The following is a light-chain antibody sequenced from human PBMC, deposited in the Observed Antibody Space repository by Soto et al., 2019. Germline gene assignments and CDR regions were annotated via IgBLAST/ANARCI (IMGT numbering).Light chain of an antibody. V-gene: IGKV1-9*01. CDR1: QGTSSY. CDR2: AAS. J-gene: IGKJ4*01. Sequence: DIPLTQSPSFLSASVGDRVTITCRASQGTSSYLAWYQQKPGKAPKLLIYAASTLQSGVPSRFSGSGSGTEFTLTISSQQPEDFATYSCQQLNSYLALTFGGGTKVEIK. CDR3: QQLNSYLALT.